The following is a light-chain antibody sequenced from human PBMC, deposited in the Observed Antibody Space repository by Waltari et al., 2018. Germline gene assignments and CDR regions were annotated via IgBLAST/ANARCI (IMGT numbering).Light chain of an antibody. V-gene: IGKV3-20*01. J-gene: IGKJ1*01. CDR3: QQYVDSPWT. Sequence: EIVLTQSPGTLSLSPGERATLPCQASQHVTNNYLGWYQQKPGQPPRLLISGASNRRIGIPDKFTGSGSGTDFTLTISRLEPEDFAVYYCQQYVDSPWTFGQGTNVEIK. CDR2: GAS. CDR1: QHVTNNY.